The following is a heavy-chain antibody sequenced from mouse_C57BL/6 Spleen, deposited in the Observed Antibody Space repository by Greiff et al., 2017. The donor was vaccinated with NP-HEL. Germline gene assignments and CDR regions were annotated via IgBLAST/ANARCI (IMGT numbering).Heavy chain of an antibody. J-gene: IGHJ3*01. CDR3: ASFITTVGVAY. V-gene: IGHV1-64*01. CDR2: IRPNSGST. D-gene: IGHD1-1*01. Sequence: QVQLQQPGAELVKPGASVKLSCKASGYTFTSYWMHWVKQRPGQGLEWIGMIRPNSGSTNYNEKFKSKATLTVDKSSSTAYMQLSSLTSEDSAVYYCASFITTVGVAYWGQGTLVTVSA. CDR1: GYTFTSYW.